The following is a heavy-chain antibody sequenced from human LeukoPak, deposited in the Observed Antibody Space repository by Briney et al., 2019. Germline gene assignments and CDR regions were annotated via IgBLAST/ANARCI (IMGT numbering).Heavy chain of an antibody. Sequence: GGSLRLSCAISGFTCSTCWMNWVRQAPGKGLEWVATVNEDGTAKFYVDSMKGRFTIFRDNTRSSLDLQMNSLTGEDTVMYYCEAPATGWGQGTLVTV. D-gene: IGHD1-14*01. CDR3: EAPATG. V-gene: IGHV3-7*01. J-gene: IGHJ4*02. CDR2: VNEDGTAK. CDR1: GFTCSTCW.